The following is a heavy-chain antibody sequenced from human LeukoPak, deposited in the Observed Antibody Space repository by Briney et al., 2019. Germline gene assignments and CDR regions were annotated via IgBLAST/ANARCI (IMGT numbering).Heavy chain of an antibody. CDR1: GFTFSSYG. V-gene: IGHV3-30*02. J-gene: IGHJ5*02. CDR2: IRYDGSNR. Sequence: GGSLRLSCAASGFTFSSYGMHWVRQAPGKGLEWVAFIRYDGSNRYCADSVKGRFTISRDNSKNTLYLQMNSLRAEDTAVYYCAKGRRGRYFDWLFPWGQGTLVTVSS. CDR3: AKGRRGRYFDWLFP. D-gene: IGHD3-9*01.